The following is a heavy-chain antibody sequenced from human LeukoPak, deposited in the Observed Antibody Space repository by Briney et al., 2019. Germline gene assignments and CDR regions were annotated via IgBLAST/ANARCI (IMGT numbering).Heavy chain of an antibody. D-gene: IGHD7-27*01. CDR3: AREGKDSLGGAFDN. CDR1: GGSISSGDYY. Sequence: PSQTLSLTCTVSGGSISSGDYYWSWIRQPPGKGLEWIGYIYYSGSTYYNPSLKSRVTISVDTSKNQFSLKLSSVTAADTAVYYCAREGKDSLGGAFDNWGQGTMVTVSS. J-gene: IGHJ3*02. CDR2: IYYSGST. V-gene: IGHV4-30-4*01.